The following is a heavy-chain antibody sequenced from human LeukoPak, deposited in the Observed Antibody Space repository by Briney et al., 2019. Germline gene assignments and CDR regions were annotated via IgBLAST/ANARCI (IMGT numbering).Heavy chain of an antibody. CDR2: INPNSGGT. CDR1: GYTFTGYY. J-gene: IGHJ3*02. D-gene: IGHD5-12*01. Sequence: ASVKVSCEASGYTFTGYYMHWVRQAPGQGLEWMGWINPNSGGTNYAQKFQGRVTMTRDTSISTAYMELSRLRSDDTAVYYCARPQLLRYSGYDGSAFDIWGQGTMVTVSS. CDR3: ARPQLLRYSGYDGSAFDI. V-gene: IGHV1-2*02.